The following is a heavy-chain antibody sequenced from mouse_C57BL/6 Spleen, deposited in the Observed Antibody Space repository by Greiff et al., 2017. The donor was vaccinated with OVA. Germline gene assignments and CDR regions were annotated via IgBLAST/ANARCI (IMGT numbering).Heavy chain of an antibody. Sequence: EVQRVESGGGLVQPGGSMKLSCVASGFTFSNYWMNWVRQSPEKGLEWVAQIRLKSDNYATHYAESVKGRFTISRDDSKSSVYLQMNNLRAEDTGIYYCTGYGSSLYWYFEVWGTGTTVTVSS. CDR2: IRLKSDNYAT. CDR3: TGYGSSLYWYFEV. D-gene: IGHD1-1*01. V-gene: IGHV6-3*01. CDR1: GFTFSNYW. J-gene: IGHJ1*03.